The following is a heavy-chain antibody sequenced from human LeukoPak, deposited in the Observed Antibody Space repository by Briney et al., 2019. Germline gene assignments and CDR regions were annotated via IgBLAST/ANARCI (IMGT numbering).Heavy chain of an antibody. D-gene: IGHD5-18*01. V-gene: IGHV3-7*04. CDR1: GFTFGSFW. Sequence: HPGGSLRLSCAASGFTFGSFWMGWARQAPGKGLEWVANINQDGSQKYYVDSVKGRFTISRDNPENSLYLQMNNLRAEDTAIYYCARDRAMDDYWGQGTLVTVSS. CDR3: ARDRAMDDY. CDR2: INQDGSQK. J-gene: IGHJ4*02.